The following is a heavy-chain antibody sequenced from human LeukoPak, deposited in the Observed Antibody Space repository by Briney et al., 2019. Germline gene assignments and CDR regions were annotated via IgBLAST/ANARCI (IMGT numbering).Heavy chain of an antibody. CDR1: GGSFSGYY. V-gene: IGHV4-34*01. J-gene: IGHJ4*02. D-gene: IGHD3-10*01. CDR2: INHSGST. CDR3: ARYRRWYYGSGSPPLYFDY. Sequence: SETLSLTCAVYGGSFSGYYWSWIRQPPGKGLEWIGEINHSGSTNYNPSLKSRVTISVDTSKNQFSLKLSSVTAADTAVYYCARYRRWYYGSGSPPLYFDYWGQGTLVTVSS.